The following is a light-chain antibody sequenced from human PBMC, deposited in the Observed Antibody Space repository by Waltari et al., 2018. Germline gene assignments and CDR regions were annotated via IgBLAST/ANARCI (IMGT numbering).Light chain of an antibody. V-gene: IGLV2-14*01. CDR2: DVN. J-gene: IGLJ3*02. CDR3: SSCASTIPLGV. CDR1: SNDVGGYNY. Sequence: SALTQPASVSGAPGQSITISCTGISNDVGGYNYVSWYQQHPGNAPKLIIYDVNNRPAGLYYRFSGSKSGDTASLTISGLQAEDEADYYCSSCASTIPLGVFGGGTKLTVL.